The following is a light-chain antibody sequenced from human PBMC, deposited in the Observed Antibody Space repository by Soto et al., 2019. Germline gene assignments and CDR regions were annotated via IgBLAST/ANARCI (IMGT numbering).Light chain of an antibody. Sequence: QSVLTQPPSASGTPGQRGTISCSGSSSNIGGNYVYWYQQLPETAPKLLIYRNNQLPSGVPDRFSGSKSGTSASLAISGLRSGDEADYYCAAWEDSLSGRVFGGGTTLTVL. CDR1: SSNIGGNY. CDR2: RNN. V-gene: IGLV1-47*01. J-gene: IGLJ3*02. CDR3: AAWEDSLSGRV.